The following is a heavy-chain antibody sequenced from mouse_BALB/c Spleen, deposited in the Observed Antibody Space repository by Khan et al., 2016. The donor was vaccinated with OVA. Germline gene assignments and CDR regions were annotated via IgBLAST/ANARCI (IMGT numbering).Heavy chain of an antibody. V-gene: IGHV1-4*01. CDR3: ARRTTGYAMDY. CDR2: INPRSGYT. J-gene: IGHJ4*01. D-gene: IGHD2-14*01. Sequence: QVQMQQTGAELARPGASVKMACEASGYTFTSNTMHWVKQRPGQGLEWIGYINPRSGYTNYNQKFKDKATLTADKSSSTAYMQLSSLTSEDSAVYYCARRTTGYAMDYWGQGTSVIVSS. CDR1: GYTFTSNT.